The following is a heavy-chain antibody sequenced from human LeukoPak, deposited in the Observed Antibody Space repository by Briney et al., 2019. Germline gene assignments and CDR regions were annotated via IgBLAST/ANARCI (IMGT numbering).Heavy chain of an antibody. CDR3: AREARYGDYEYYYYYMDV. V-gene: IGHV1-8*01. D-gene: IGHD4-17*01. CDR1: GYTFTSYD. J-gene: IGHJ6*03. CDR2: MNPNSGNT. Sequence: ASVKVSCKASGYTFTSYDINWVRQATGQVLEWMGWMNPNSGNTGYAQKFQGRVTMTRNTSISTAYMELSSLRSEDTAVYYCAREARYGDYEYYYYYMDVWGKGTTVTISS.